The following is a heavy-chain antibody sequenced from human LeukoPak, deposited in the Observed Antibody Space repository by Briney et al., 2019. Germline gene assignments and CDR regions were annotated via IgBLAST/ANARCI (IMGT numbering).Heavy chain of an antibody. CDR1: GFTFSSYS. Sequence: GGSLRPPCAASGFTFSSYSMNWVRQAPGKGLEWISYISSTSSTIYYGDSVKGRFTISRDNAKNSLYLQMNSLRAEDTAVYYCAREMTGYSSSAIDYWGQGTLVTVSS. CDR3: AREMTGYSSSAIDY. D-gene: IGHD6-13*01. CDR2: ISSTSSTI. J-gene: IGHJ4*02. V-gene: IGHV3-48*01.